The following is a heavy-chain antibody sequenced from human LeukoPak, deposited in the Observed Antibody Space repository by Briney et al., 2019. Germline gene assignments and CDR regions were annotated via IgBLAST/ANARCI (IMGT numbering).Heavy chain of an antibody. Sequence: PSETLSLTCAASGGSISSYYWSWIRQPPGKGLEWVGYIYDIGSTNYDASLKSRVTISRDNSKNQFSLKLSSVTAADTAVYYCARGLTADSWGQGTLVTVSS. CDR1: GGSISSYY. CDR3: ARGLTADS. J-gene: IGHJ4*02. D-gene: IGHD5-18*01. CDR2: IYDIGST. V-gene: IGHV4-59*01.